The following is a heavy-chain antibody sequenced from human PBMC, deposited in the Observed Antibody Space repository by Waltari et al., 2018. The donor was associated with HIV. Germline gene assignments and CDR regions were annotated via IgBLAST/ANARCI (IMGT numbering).Heavy chain of an antibody. V-gene: IGHV3-9*01. CDR3: TTGRLPSSVRFDY. CDR2: ISWNSGSI. D-gene: IGHD6-6*01. Sequence: EVNLVESGGGLVQPGRSLRLSCAASGFNFDDYAMHWVSGISWNSGSIDYVDSVKRRFTISRDNGKNSLYLQMNSLRPEDTAFYYCTTGRLPSSVRFDYWGRGTLVTVSS. J-gene: IGHJ4*02. CDR1: GFNFDDYA.